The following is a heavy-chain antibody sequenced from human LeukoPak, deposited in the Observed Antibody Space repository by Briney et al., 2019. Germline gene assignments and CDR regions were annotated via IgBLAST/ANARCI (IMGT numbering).Heavy chain of an antibody. Sequence: GGSLRLSCAASGFSFSAYAMSWFRQAPGKGLEWVANIHDDGIVKNYVDSVKGRFTISRDDARNSVFLQLTRLRADDTALHYCARGRGWVDHWGQGTLVTVSS. CDR3: ARGRGWVDH. D-gene: IGHD3-16*01. CDR2: IHDDGIVK. J-gene: IGHJ4*02. CDR1: GFSFSAYA. V-gene: IGHV3-7*01.